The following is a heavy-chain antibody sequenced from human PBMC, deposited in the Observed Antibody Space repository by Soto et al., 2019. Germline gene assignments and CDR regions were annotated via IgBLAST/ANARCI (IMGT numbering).Heavy chain of an antibody. D-gene: IGHD6-13*01. V-gene: IGHV6-1*01. Sequence: SQTLSLTFAISGDSVSRNSAAWNCISQSPSRGLEWLGRTYYRSKWYDDYAVSVKSRITINPDTSKNQFSLQLNSVTPEDTAVYYCVRTPASGTLDPWGQGTLVTVSS. CDR3: VRTPASGTLDP. J-gene: IGHJ5*02. CDR1: GDSVSRNSAA. CDR2: TYYRSKWYD.